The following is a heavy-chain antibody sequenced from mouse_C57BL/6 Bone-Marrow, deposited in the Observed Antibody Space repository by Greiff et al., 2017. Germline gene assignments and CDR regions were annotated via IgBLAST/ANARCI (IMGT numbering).Heavy chain of an antibody. CDR2: IDPEDGET. J-gene: IGHJ4*01. CDR3: SNNGNWEAMDY. V-gene: IGHV14-2*01. Sequence: EVKLQESGAELVKPGASVKLSCTASGFNINDYYMHWVKQMTEQGLEWIGRIDPEDGETTYAPKFQGKAIITADTPSNTAYLQLSSLTSEDTAGSYCSNNGNWEAMDYWGQGTSVTVSS. CDR1: GFNINDYY. D-gene: IGHD2-1*01.